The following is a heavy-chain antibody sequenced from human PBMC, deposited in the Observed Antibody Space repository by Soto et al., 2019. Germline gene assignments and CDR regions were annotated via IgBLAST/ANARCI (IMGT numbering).Heavy chain of an antibody. CDR2: ITAFNGNT. CDR3: ARSGGYDYIWGSYRSDAFDI. V-gene: IGHV1-18*01. Sequence: ASVKVSCKASGYTFTDYGISWVRQAPGQGLQWMGWITAFNGNTKYAQQFQGRVTMTTNTSTSTAYMELSSLRSEDTAVYYCARSGGYDYIWGSYRSDAFDIWGQGTMVTVSS. D-gene: IGHD3-16*02. J-gene: IGHJ3*02. CDR1: GYTFTDYG.